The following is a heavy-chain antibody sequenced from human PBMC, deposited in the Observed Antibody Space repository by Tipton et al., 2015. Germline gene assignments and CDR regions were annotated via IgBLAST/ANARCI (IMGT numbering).Heavy chain of an antibody. CDR3: VKDGYYYDSGGYSPLDY. V-gene: IGHV3-7*01. CDR2: INYDGIET. J-gene: IGHJ4*02. D-gene: IGHD3-22*01. Sequence: SLRLSCAASGFTFSNYWMTWIRQTPGKGLEWVANINYDGIETYYLDSVKGRFTISRDNSKNTLYLQMSSLRAEDTAVYYCVKDGYYYDSGGYSPLDYWGQGTLVTVSS. CDR1: GFTFSNYW.